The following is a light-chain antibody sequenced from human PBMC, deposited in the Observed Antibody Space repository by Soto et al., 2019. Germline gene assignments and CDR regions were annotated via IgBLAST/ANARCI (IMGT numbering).Light chain of an antibody. CDR2: DTS. Sequence: EIVLTQSPATLSLSPGERATLSCGASQSVTKYLAWYQQKPGQAPRLLIFDTSNRATGIPARFSGSGSGTDFTLTISSLESDDSGIYYCQQRYNWLTFGGGTKVEIK. V-gene: IGKV3-11*01. CDR3: QQRYNWLT. CDR1: QSVTKY. J-gene: IGKJ4*01.